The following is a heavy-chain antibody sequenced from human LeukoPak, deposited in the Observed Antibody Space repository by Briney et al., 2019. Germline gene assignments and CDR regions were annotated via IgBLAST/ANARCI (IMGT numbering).Heavy chain of an antibody. Sequence: SETLSLTCTVSGGSISSYSWSWIRQPPGKGLEWIGYIYHSGSTYYNSSLKSRVTISVDRSKSQFSLKLTSVTTADTAVYYCARLGRYDYFIDYWGQGTLVTVSS. J-gene: IGHJ4*02. CDR3: ARLGRYDYFIDY. V-gene: IGHV4-30-2*01. CDR2: IYHSGST. D-gene: IGHD3-16*01. CDR1: GGSISSYS.